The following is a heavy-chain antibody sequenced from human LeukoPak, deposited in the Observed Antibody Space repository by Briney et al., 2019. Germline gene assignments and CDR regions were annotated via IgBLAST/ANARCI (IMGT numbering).Heavy chain of an antibody. CDR1: GYTFTGYY. CDR3: ARDSWYYDSSGYPTA. J-gene: IGHJ6*02. CDR2: INPNSGRT. D-gene: IGHD3-22*01. Sequence: ASVKVSCKASGYTFTGYYMHWVRQAPGQGLEWMGWINPNSGRTNYAQKFQGRVTMTRDTSISTAYMELSRLRSDDTAVYYCARDSWYYDSSGYPTAWGQGTTVTVSS. V-gene: IGHV1-2*02.